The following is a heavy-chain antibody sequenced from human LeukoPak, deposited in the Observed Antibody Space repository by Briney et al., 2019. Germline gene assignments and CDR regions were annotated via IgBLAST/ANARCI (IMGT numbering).Heavy chain of an antibody. D-gene: IGHD6-13*01. CDR1: GASISFYY. CDR3: ALDSSGWSDDSFDI. Sequence: SETLSLTCTVSGASISFYYWSWIRQPPGKGLEWIGYIYYSGSTNYNPSLNSRVTMSIDTSKNHFSLNLNSVTAADTAIYYCALDSSGWSDDSFDIWGQGTMVTVSS. CDR2: IYYSGST. J-gene: IGHJ3*02. V-gene: IGHV4-59*01.